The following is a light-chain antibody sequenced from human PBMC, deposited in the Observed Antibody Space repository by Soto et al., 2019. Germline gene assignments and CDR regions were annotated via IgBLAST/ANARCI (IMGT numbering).Light chain of an antibody. CDR3: QQYNSYSYT. Sequence: DIQMTQSPSTLSASVGDRVTITCRASQSISSWLAWYQQKPGKAPKLLIYDASSLESGVPSMFRGSGSGTKFTLTISSLQPDDFATYYCQQYNSYSYTFGQGTKLEIK. CDR1: QSISSW. J-gene: IGKJ2*01. V-gene: IGKV1-5*01. CDR2: DAS.